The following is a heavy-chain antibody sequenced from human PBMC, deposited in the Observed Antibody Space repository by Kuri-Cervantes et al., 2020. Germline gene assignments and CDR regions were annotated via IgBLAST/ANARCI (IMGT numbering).Heavy chain of an antibody. D-gene: IGHD1-1*01. CDR3: ARTPAATGTDYFDY. CDR1: GFSLSTSGVG. J-gene: IGHJ4*02. Sequence: SGPTLVKPTQTLTLTCTFSGFSLSTSGVGVGWIRQPPGKALEWLALIYWDDDKRYGPSLKSRLTITKDTSKNQVVLTMTNMDPVDTATYYCARTPAATGTDYFDYWGQGTLVTVSS. CDR2: IYWDDDK. V-gene: IGHV2-5*05.